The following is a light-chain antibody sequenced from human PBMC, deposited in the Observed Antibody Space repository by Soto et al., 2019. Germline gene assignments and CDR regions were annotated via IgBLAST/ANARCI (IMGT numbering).Light chain of an antibody. CDR2: AAS. CDR3: QQLNSYPLN. CDR1: QGISSY. V-gene: IGKV1-9*01. Sequence: DIQLTQSPSFLSASVGDRVTITCRASQGISSYLAWSQQKPGKAPKLLIYAASTLQSGVPSRFSGSGSGTEFTLTISSLLPEDFATYYCQQLNSYPLNFGGGTKVDIK. J-gene: IGKJ4*01.